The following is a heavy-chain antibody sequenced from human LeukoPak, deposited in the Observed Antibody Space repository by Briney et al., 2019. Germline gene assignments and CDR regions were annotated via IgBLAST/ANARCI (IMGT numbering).Heavy chain of an antibody. D-gene: IGHD5-18*01. J-gene: IGHJ4*02. V-gene: IGHV3-7*04. CDR1: GFTFSSYW. Sequence: GGSLRLSCAAPGFTFSSYWMSWVRQAPGKGLEWVANIKEDGSEKYYVDSVKGGFTISRDNAKNSLYLQMNSLRAEDTAVYYCARHSAMLYFDYWGQGTLVTVSS. CDR2: IKEDGSEK. CDR3: ARHSAMLYFDY.